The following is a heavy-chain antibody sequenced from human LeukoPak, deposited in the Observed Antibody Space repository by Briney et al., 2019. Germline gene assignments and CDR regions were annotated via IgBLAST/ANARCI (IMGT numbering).Heavy chain of an antibody. Sequence: GSLRLSCAASGFTFSSYWMHWVRQAPGKGLVWVSRINSDGGSTSYADSVKGRFTISRDNAKNTLYLQMDSLRAEDTAMYYCARGTGSYYSLGYWGQGTLVTVSS. D-gene: IGHD1-26*01. CDR2: INSDGGST. CDR3: ARGTGSYYSLGY. J-gene: IGHJ4*02. CDR1: GFTFSSYW. V-gene: IGHV3-74*01.